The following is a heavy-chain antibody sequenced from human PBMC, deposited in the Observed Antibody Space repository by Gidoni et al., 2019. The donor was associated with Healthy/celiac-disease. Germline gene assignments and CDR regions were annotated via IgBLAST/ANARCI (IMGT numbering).Heavy chain of an antibody. CDR1: VGTFSSYP. CDR3: AGTHIVVVTAIRRYFDY. V-gene: IGHV1-69*02. Sequence: QVQLVQSGSELKKPGSSVKVSCKASVGTFSSYPIRWVRQAPGQGLEWMGRIIPILGIANYAQKFQGRVTITADKSTSTAYMELSSLRSEDTAVYYCAGTHIVVVTAIRRYFDYWGQGTLVTVSS. D-gene: IGHD2-21*02. CDR2: IIPILGIA. J-gene: IGHJ4*02.